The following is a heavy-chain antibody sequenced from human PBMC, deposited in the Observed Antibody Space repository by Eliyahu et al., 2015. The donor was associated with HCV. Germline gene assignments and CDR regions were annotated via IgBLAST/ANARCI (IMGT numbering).Heavy chain of an antibody. J-gene: IGHJ4*02. D-gene: IGHD1-26*01. CDR3: AKDRGSGRNSFEY. CDR1: GFXFDDYV. V-gene: IGHV3-9*01. CDR2: ISWNGNII. Sequence: EVQLVESGGGLVQPGRSLXLSCAGXGFXFDDYVMHWVPAGPGKGLGWVSGISWNGNIIGYADSVKGRFTISRDNAKKSLYLQMNSLRAEDTALYYCAKDRGSGRNSFEYWGQGSLVTVSS.